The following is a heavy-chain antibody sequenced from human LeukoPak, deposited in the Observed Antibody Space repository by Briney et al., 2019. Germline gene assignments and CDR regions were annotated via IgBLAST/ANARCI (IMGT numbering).Heavy chain of an antibody. Sequence: PAGSLRLSCAASGFSFSSYEMNCVSQAPPERLQGVSYISSSGSTIYYTDSVKGRFTISGDNAKNSLYLQMNSLTAEDTAVYYWAELGITMIGGVWGKGTTVSIS. CDR1: GFSFSSYE. V-gene: IGHV3-48*03. CDR2: ISSSGSTI. CDR3: AELGITMIGGV. J-gene: IGHJ6*03. D-gene: IGHD3-10*02.